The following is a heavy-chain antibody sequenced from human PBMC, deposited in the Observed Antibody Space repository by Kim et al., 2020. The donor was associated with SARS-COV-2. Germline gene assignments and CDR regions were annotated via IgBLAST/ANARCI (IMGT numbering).Heavy chain of an antibody. CDR2: IYHSGSA. CDR1: GGSLSGYS. J-gene: IGHJ6*04. Sequence: SETLSLTCAVYGGSLSGYSWSWIRQPPGDGLEWIGEIYHSGSANYNPSLRSRVSISRDTSKSQFSLRLTSVTAAYTSVYYCARGGCLSGSVNNVYYRYMDGWGKGTTVTVSS. CDR3: ARGGCLSGSVNNVYYRYMDG. D-gene: IGHD3-10*01. V-gene: IGHV4-34*01.